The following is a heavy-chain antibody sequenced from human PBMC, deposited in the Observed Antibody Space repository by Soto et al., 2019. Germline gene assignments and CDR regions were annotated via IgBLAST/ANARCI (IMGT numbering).Heavy chain of an antibody. CDR1: GFTVSSNY. CDR3: ARAQQLGEGDDAFEI. J-gene: IGHJ3*02. D-gene: IGHD3-16*01. CDR2: IYSGGST. Sequence: EVQLVESGGGLVQPGGSLRLSCAASGFTVSSNYMSWVRQAPGKGLEWVSVIYSGGSTYYADSVKGRFTISRDNSKNTLYLQMNSLRAEDTAVYYCARAQQLGEGDDAFEIWGQGTMVTVSS. V-gene: IGHV3-66*01.